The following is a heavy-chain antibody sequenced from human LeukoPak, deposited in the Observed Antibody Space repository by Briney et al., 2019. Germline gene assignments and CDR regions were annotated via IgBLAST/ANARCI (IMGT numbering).Heavy chain of an antibody. D-gene: IGHD3-22*01. V-gene: IGHV4-31*03. CDR2: IYYSGST. J-gene: IGHJ6*02. Sequence: TLSLTCTVSGGSISSGGYYWSWIRQHPGKGLEWIGYIYYSGSTYYNPSLKSRVTISVDTSKNQFSLKLSSVTAADTAVYYCARDSSGYSYYGMDVWGQGTTVTVSS. CDR1: GGSISSGGYY. CDR3: ARDSSGYSYYGMDV.